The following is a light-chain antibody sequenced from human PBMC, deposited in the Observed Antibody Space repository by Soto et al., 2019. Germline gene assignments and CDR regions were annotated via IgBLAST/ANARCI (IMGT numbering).Light chain of an antibody. Sequence: DIQMTQSPSTLSASVGDRVTITCRASQSISTWLAWHQQKPGKPPKLLIYDASSLQSGVRSRFSGSGSGTEFTLSISSLQPDDFATYYCQQYDTYSPWTFGQGTKVEVK. CDR2: DAS. CDR3: QQYDTYSPWT. CDR1: QSISTW. J-gene: IGKJ1*01. V-gene: IGKV1-5*01.